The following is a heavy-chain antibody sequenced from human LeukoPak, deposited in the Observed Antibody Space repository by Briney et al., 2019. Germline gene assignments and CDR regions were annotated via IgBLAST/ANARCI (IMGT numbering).Heavy chain of an antibody. CDR2: VSDRDDST. CDR1: GFTFTTFA. Sequence: SGGSLRLSCAASGFTFTTFAMSWVRQAPGKGLEWVSTVSDRDDSTYYADSVKGRFTISRDNAKNSLYLQMNSLRAEDTAVYYCARDNTYYDFWSGLESVYGMDVWGQGTTVTVSS. CDR3: ARDNTYYDFWSGLESVYGMDV. J-gene: IGHJ6*02. V-gene: IGHV3-23*01. D-gene: IGHD3-3*01.